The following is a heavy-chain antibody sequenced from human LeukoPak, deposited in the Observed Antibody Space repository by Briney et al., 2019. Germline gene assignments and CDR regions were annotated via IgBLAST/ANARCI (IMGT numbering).Heavy chain of an antibody. V-gene: IGHV3-21*01. J-gene: IGHJ5*02. CDR1: GFTFSSYS. CDR2: ISSSSSYI. Sequence: GGSLRLSCAASGFTFSSYSMNWVRQAPGKGLEWVSSISSSSSYIYYADSVKGRFTISRDNAKNSLYLQMNSLRAEDTAVYYCARDQRHRVVTAISGAPPFDPWGQGTLVTVSS. D-gene: IGHD2-21*02. CDR3: ARDQRHRVVTAISGAPPFDP.